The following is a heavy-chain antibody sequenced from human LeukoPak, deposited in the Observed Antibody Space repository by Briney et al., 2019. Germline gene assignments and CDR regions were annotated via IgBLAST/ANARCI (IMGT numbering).Heavy chain of an antibody. V-gene: IGHV3-7*01. CDR3: PRSPLYGMDV. J-gene: IGHJ6*02. CDR2: IKQDGSER. CDR1: GFTFSNYW. Sequence: GGSLRLSCVGSGFTFSNYWMTWVRQAPGKGLEWVANIKQDGSERYYGDSVKGRFTISRDNAKNSLYLQMNSLRVEDTAVYYCPRSPLYGMDVWGQGTTVTVAS.